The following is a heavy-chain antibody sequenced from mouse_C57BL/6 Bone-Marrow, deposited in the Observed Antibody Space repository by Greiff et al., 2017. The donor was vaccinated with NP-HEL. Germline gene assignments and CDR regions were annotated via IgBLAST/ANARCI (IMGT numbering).Heavy chain of an antibody. CDR3: ARICKGAMDY. Sequence: VQLQQSGAELARPGASVKMSCKAPGYTFPSYGISWVTPSTGQGLEWVGEIYSRSGNTHYNEQFKGKATQTADKSSSTAYRELRSLTTEESAVYFCARICKGAMDYWGQGTTVTVSS. J-gene: IGHJ4*01. CDR2: IYSRSGNT. CDR1: GYTFPSYG. V-gene: IGHV1-81*01.